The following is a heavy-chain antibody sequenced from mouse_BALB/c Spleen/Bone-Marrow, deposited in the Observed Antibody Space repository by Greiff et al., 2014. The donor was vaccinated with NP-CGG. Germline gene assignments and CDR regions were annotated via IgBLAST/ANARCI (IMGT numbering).Heavy chain of an antibody. CDR3: ARSYYVSSPYAMDY. J-gene: IGHJ4*01. Sequence: DLVKPGASVKLSCKASGYTFTSYWINWVKQRPGQGLEWIGRIAPGSGNIYYNEMVKVKATLTVDASSSTAYLQLSSLSSEDSAVYFCARSYYVSSPYAMDYWGQGTSVTVSS. D-gene: IGHD1-1*01. CDR1: GYTFTSYW. V-gene: IGHV1S41*01. CDR2: IAPGSGNI.